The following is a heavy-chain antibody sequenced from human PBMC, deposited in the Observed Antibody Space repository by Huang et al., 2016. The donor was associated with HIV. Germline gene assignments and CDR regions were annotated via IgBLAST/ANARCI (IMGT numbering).Heavy chain of an antibody. V-gene: IGHV3-30*16. CDR3: ARALERAVDGVVSSSYYFYYMDV. CDR1: GFTFSGYV. CDR2: TSYDGNHK. J-gene: IGHJ6*03. D-gene: IGHD6-19*01. Sequence: QVQLVESGGGVVQPGRSLRLSCAASGFTFSGYVMHWVRQAPGKGLGLVAGTSYDGNHKYYGDSVQGRFTISRDNSKDTRYLQINSLRAEDTAVYYCARALERAVDGVVSSSYYFYYMDVWGKGTTVTVS.